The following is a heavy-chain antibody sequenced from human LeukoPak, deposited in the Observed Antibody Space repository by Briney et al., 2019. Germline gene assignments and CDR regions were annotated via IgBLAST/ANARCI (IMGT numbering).Heavy chain of an antibody. D-gene: IGHD3-9*01. J-gene: IGHJ4*02. Sequence: PGGSLRLSCAASGFTFSDYSMNGVRQAPGEGLEWVSSISSSSSYIYYADSVKGRFTISRDNARNSLYLLMNSLRAEDTAVYYCARGGRSTYFDWSPDYWGQGTLVTVSS. CDR1: GFTFSDYS. CDR2: ISSSSSYI. CDR3: ARGGRSTYFDWSPDY. V-gene: IGHV3-21*01.